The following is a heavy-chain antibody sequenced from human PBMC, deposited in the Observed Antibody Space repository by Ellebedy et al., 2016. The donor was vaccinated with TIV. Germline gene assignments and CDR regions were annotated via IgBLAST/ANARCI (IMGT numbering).Heavy chain of an antibody. CDR1: GGTFSSYA. CDR2: IIPIFRAP. V-gene: IGHV1-69*13. J-gene: IGHJ4*02. Sequence: SVKVSXKVSGGTFSSYAYSWVRQAPGQGLEWVGGIIPIFRAPNYAQKFQGRVTIIADESTSTVFMELSSLRSDDTALYYCARGVSSGYSDYDEGAIHSWGQGTLVTVSS. D-gene: IGHD5-12*01. CDR3: ARGVSSGYSDYDEGAIHS.